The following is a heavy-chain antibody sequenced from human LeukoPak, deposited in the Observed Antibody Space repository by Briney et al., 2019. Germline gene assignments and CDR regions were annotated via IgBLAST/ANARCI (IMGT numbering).Heavy chain of an antibody. V-gene: IGHV3-30-3*01. Sequence: GRSLRLSCAASGFTFSSYAMHWVRQAPGKGLEWVAVISYDGSNKYYADSVKGRFTISRDNSKNTLYLQMNSPRAEDTAVYYCARDLVATLDYWGQGTLVTVSS. CDR3: ARDLVATLDY. CDR2: ISYDGSNK. CDR1: GFTFSSYA. D-gene: IGHD5-12*01. J-gene: IGHJ4*02.